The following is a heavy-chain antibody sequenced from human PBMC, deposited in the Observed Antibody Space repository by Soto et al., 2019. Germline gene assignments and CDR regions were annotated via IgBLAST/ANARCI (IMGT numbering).Heavy chain of an antibody. CDR3: ARDLSWEDYGDYGRAFDF. CDR1: GFTFSSYG. CDR2: VSSGSPLI. Sequence: GGSLRLSCAASGFTFSSYGMHWVRQAPGKVLEWVSYVSSGSPLIYYADSVKGRFTISRDNAKNSLYLQMNSLRAEDTAVYYCARDLSWEDYGDYGRAFDFWGQGTTVTVSS. J-gene: IGHJ3*01. V-gene: IGHV3-48*01. D-gene: IGHD4-17*01.